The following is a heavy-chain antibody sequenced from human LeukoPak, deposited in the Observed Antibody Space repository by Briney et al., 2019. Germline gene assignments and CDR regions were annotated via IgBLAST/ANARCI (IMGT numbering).Heavy chain of an antibody. J-gene: IGHJ4*02. Sequence: SETLSLTCTVSGGSISSYYWSWIRQPPGKGLEWIGYIYYSGSTNYNPSRKSRVTISVDTSKNQFSLKLSSVTAADTAVYYCARLADYGDYALTDWGQGTLVTVSS. CDR1: GGSISSYY. D-gene: IGHD4-17*01. V-gene: IGHV4-59*08. CDR3: ARLADYGDYALTD. CDR2: IYYSGST.